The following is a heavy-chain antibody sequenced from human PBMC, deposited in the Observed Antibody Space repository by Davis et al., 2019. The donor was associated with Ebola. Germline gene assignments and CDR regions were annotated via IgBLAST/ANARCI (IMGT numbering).Heavy chain of an antibody. CDR1: GFTFSSYW. J-gene: IGHJ3*02. Sequence: PGGSLRLSCAASGFTFSSYWMSWVRQAPGKGLEWVANIKQDGSEKYYVDSVKGRFTISRDNAKNSLYLQMNSLRAEDTAVYYCAKDARRYFDWVDAFDIWGQGTMVTVSS. V-gene: IGHV3-7*01. CDR2: IKQDGSEK. D-gene: IGHD3-9*01. CDR3: AKDARRYFDWVDAFDI.